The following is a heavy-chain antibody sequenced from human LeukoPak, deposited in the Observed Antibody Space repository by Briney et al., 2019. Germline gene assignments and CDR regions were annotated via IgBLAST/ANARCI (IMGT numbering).Heavy chain of an antibody. CDR1: GFTFNDYA. CDR2: ISSDSSTI. Sequence: PGGSLRLSCAVGGFTFNDYAMSWVRQAPGKGLEWVSYISSDSSTIYHADSVKGRFTISGDNAKNSLYLQMNSLRAEDTAVYYCARWGFGSQRGDADAFDIWGQGTMVTVSS. J-gene: IGHJ3*02. V-gene: IGHV3-48*04. CDR3: ARWGFGSQRGDADAFDI. D-gene: IGHD4-17*01.